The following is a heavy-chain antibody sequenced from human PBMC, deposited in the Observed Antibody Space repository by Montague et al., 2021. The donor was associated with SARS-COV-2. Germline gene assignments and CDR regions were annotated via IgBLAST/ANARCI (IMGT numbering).Heavy chain of an antibody. CDR3: ARDSGDSHGDYYFDL. J-gene: IGHJ5*02. CDR1: GFNFNIRA. D-gene: IGHD4-17*01. Sequence: SLRLSCAASGFNFNIRAIHWVRQAPGKGLEWVAVISDDGRQRFYSDSVKGRFTISRDNSNNTLYLLLNSLKYEDTAVYFCARDSGDSHGDYYFDLWGQGTLVIISS. CDR2: ISDDGRQR. V-gene: IGHV3-30*04.